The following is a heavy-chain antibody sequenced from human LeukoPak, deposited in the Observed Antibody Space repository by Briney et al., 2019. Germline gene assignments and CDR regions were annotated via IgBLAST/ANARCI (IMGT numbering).Heavy chain of an antibody. J-gene: IGHJ6*02. CDR2: ISAYNGNT. V-gene: IGHV1-18*01. Sequence: GASVKVSCKASGHTFTSYGISWVRQAPGQGLEWMGWISAYNGNTNYAQKLQGRVTMTTDTSTSTAYMELRSLRSDDTAVYYCARDRLAYSSGWYLVPADAYYYYGMDVWGQGTTVTVSS. CDR3: ARDRLAYSSGWYLVPADAYYYYGMDV. CDR1: GHTFTSYG. D-gene: IGHD6-19*01.